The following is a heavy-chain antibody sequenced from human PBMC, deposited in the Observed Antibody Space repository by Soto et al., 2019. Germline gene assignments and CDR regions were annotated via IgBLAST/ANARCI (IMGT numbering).Heavy chain of an antibody. V-gene: IGHV3-23*01. CDR2: IDGSGGRT. CDR1: GFTFTSNA. D-gene: IGHD3-10*01. Sequence: GGSLRLSCAASGFTFTSNAMSWVRQAPGKGLEWVSAIDGSGGRTYYVDSVKGRFTISRDYSKNTLYLQMNSLRAEDTAVYFCAKSLRGVIIDFDYWGQGTLVTVSS. CDR3: AKSLRGVIIDFDY. J-gene: IGHJ4*02.